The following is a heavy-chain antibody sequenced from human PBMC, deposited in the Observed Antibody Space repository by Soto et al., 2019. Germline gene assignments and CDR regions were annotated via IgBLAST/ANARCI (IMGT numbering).Heavy chain of an antibody. D-gene: IGHD1-1*01. CDR3: ARESEQ. CDR1: GFTFSNYA. Sequence: TXGSLRLSCAASGFTFSNYAMSWVRQAPGKGLEWVSTITGSAGGTYYADSMKGRFTISRDNSKSTLYLQMYSLRVEATAVYYCARESEQWGQGTLVTVSS. CDR2: ITGSAGGT. V-gene: IGHV3-23*01. J-gene: IGHJ4*02.